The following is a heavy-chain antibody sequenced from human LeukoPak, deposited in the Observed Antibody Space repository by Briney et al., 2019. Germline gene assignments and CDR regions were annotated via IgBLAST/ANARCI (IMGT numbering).Heavy chain of an antibody. CDR3: ARDKIGPYGDAFDI. CDR2: FDPEDGET. J-gene: IGHJ3*02. V-gene: IGHV1-24*01. CDR1: GYTLTELS. Sequence: ASVKVSCKVSGYTLTELSMHWVRQAPGKGLEWMGGFDPEDGETIYAQKFQGRVTMTEDTSTDTAYMELSSLRSEDTAVYYCARDKIGPYGDAFDIWGQGTMVTVSS. D-gene: IGHD4-17*01.